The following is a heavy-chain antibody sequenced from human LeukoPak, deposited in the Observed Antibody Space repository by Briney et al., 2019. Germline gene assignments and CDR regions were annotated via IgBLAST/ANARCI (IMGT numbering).Heavy chain of an antibody. J-gene: IGHJ5*02. D-gene: IGHD3-3*01. Sequence: ASVTVSFTASGYTFTSYDINWVRQATGQGLEWMGWMNPNSGNTGYAQKFQGRVTITRNTSISTAYMELSSLRSEDTAVYYCARKYYDFWSSNWFDPWGQGTLVTVSS. CDR1: GYTFTSYD. V-gene: IGHV1-8*03. CDR3: ARKYYDFWSSNWFDP. CDR2: MNPNSGNT.